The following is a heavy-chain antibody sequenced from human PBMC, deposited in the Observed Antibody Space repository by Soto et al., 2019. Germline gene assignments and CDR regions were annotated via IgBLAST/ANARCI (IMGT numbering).Heavy chain of an antibody. CDR1: GGSISSGGYY. V-gene: IGHV4-31*03. Sequence: NPSETLSLTCTVSGGSISSGGYYWSWIRQHPGKGLEWIGYIYYSGSTYYNPSLKSRVTISVDTSKNQFSLKLSSVTAADTAVYYCARDRVVGASGGHWFDPWGQGTLVTVSS. CDR2: IYYSGST. J-gene: IGHJ5*02. CDR3: ARDRVVGASGGHWFDP. D-gene: IGHD1-26*01.